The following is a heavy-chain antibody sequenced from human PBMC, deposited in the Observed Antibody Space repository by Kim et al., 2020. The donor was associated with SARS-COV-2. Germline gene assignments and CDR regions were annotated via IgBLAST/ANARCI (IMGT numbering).Heavy chain of an antibody. V-gene: IGHV3-23*01. J-gene: IGHJ4*02. Sequence: DSVKGRLTLARDNSKNTRYLQMNSLRAGDTAVYYCAKGCGYNYGYYYCDHWGQGTLVTVSS. D-gene: IGHD3-10*01. CDR3: AKGCGYNYGYYYCDH.